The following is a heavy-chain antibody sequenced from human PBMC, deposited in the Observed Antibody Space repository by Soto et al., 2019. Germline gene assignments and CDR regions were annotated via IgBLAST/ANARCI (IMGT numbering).Heavy chain of an antibody. J-gene: IGHJ4*02. D-gene: IGHD3-3*01. V-gene: IGHV3-74*01. CDR1: GFTFSSYW. CDR3: ASDYDFWSGPFDY. CDR2: INSDGSST. Sequence: PWGSLRLSCAASGFTFSSYWMHWFRQAPGKGLVWVSRINSDGSSTSYADSVKGRFTISRDNAKNTLYLQMNSLRAEDTAVYYCASDYDFWSGPFDYWGQGTLVTVSS.